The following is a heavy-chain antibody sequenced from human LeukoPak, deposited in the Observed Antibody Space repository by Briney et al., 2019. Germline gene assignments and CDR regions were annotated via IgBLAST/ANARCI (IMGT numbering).Heavy chain of an antibody. J-gene: IGHJ3*02. CDR1: GHTLTELS. D-gene: IGHD4-23*01. Sequence: ASVKVSCKVSGHTLTELSMHWVRQAPGKGLEWMGGFDPEDGETIYAQKFQGRVTMTEDTSTDTAYMELSSLRSEDTAVYYCATLDYGGNPANDAFDIWGQGTMVTVSS. V-gene: IGHV1-24*01. CDR2: FDPEDGET. CDR3: ATLDYGGNPANDAFDI.